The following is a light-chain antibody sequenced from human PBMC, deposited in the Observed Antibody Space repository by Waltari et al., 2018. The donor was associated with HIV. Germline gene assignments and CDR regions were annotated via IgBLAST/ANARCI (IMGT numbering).Light chain of an antibody. J-gene: IGLJ2*01. CDR1: SREVGSYNL. V-gene: IGLV2-23*02. CDR3: CSYAVGSIVV. Sequence: QSALTQPASVSGSPGQSIPISCTGTSREVGSYNLVSWYQQHPGKAPKLMISKVSKRPSGVSTRFSGSKSGNTASLTISGLQAEDEADYYCCSYAVGSIVVFGGGTKLTVL. CDR2: KVS.